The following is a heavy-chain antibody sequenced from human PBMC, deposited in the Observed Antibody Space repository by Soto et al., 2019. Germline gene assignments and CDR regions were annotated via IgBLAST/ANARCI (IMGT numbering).Heavy chain of an antibody. CDR1: GGSFSGYY. CDR2: INHRGST. CDR3: ARGYGRNFDY. D-gene: IGHD3-10*01. J-gene: IGHJ4*02. V-gene: IGHV4-34*01. Sequence: QVQLQQWGAGLLKPSETLSLTCAVYGGSFSGYYWDWIRQPPGKGLEWIGEINHRGSTNYNPSLKSRVTISVDTSKNQFSLKLSSVTAADTAVCYCARGYGRNFDYWGQGTLVTVSS.